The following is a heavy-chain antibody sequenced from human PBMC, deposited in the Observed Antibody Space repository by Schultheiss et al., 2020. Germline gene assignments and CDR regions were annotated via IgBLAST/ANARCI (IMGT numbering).Heavy chain of an antibody. Sequence: SETLSLTCTVSGGSISSSSYYWGWIRQPPGKGLEWIGSIYYSGSTYYTPSLKSRVTISVDTSKNQFSLKLSSVTAADTAVYYCARRGGYSYGYNYWGQGTLVTVSS. D-gene: IGHD5-18*01. J-gene: IGHJ4*02. V-gene: IGHV4-39*07. CDR2: IYYSGST. CDR1: GGSISSSSYY. CDR3: ARRGGYSYGYNY.